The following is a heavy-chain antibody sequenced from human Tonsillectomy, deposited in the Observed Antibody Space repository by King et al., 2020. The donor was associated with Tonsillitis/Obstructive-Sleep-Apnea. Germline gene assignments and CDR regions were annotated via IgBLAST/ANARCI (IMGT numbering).Heavy chain of an antibody. D-gene: IGHD3-22*01. CDR2: ISAYNGNT. J-gene: IGHJ3*02. Sequence: VQLVESGAEVKKPGASVKVSCKASGYTFTSYGISWVRQAPGQGLEWMGWISAYNGNTNYAQKLQGRVTMTTDTSTSTAYMELRSLRSDDTAVYYCARVGVRGYYASSGSLFDAFDIWGQGTMVTVSS. CDR3: ARVGVRGYYASSGSLFDAFDI. CDR1: GYTFTSYG. V-gene: IGHV1-18*01.